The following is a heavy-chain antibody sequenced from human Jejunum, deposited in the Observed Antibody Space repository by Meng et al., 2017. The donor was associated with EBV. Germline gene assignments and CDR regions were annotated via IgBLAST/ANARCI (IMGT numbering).Heavy chain of an antibody. CDR1: GATFSRYE. Sequence: LVLSGWELKKRGASVKVSCKASGATFSRYEMNWGRQAPGQGLGWMGGINTRTGNPAYDQGFTGRFVFSLDTSVSTAYLQISSLKAEDTAVYYCASDISTATFGYWGQGTLVTVSS. D-gene: IGHD2-21*02. V-gene: IGHV7-4-1*02. CDR3: ASDISTATFGY. J-gene: IGHJ4*02. CDR2: INTRTGNP.